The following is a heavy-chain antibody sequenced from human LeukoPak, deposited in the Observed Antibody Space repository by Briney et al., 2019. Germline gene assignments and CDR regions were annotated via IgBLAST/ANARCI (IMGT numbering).Heavy chain of an antibody. CDR3: SRITTNGYFEY. Sequence: GGSLRLSCSASGFTFSSFWMGWGRQPPGRGLEWVASIRWDDERHHVDSVTGRFSVSRDNAKHSLYLQMNSLRAEDTAVYFCSRITTNGYFEYWGQGALVTVSS. CDR1: GFTFSSFW. V-gene: IGHV3-7*01. J-gene: IGHJ4*02. D-gene: IGHD1-1*01. CDR2: IRWDDER.